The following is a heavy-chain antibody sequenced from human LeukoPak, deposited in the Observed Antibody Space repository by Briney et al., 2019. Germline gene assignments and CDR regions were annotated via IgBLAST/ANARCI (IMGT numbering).Heavy chain of an antibody. Sequence: PGGSLRLSCAASGFTFSSHSMNWVRQAPGKGLEWVSYISTSSTTIYYADSVKGRFTISRDNAKNSLYLQMDSLRDEDTAVYYCARDRGYYYDYWGQGTLVTVSS. CDR3: ARDRGYYYDY. CDR1: GFTFSSHS. V-gene: IGHV3-48*02. J-gene: IGHJ4*02. D-gene: IGHD3-10*01. CDR2: ISTSSTTI.